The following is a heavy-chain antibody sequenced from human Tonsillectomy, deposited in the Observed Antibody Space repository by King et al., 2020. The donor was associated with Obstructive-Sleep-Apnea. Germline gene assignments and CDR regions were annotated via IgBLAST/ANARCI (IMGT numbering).Heavy chain of an antibody. CDR1: DGSINRGGYS. J-gene: IGHJ5*02. D-gene: IGHD6-13*01. V-gene: IGHV4-30-2*01. CDR2: INHSGTT. Sequence: QLQESGSGLVKPSQTLSLTCAVSDGSINRGGYSWSWIRQPPGKGLELIGYINHSGTTFQNPSLKSRVTITVDRSKNQFSLNLSSVTAADTAVYYCARDRAAAGFDPWGQGTLVTVSS. CDR3: ARDRAAAGFDP.